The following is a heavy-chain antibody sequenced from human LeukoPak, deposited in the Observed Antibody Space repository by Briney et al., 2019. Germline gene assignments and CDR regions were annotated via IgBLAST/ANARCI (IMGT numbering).Heavy chain of an antibody. J-gene: IGHJ4*02. D-gene: IGHD3-16*01. CDR3: AKGRASREY. V-gene: IGHV4-59*01. CDR1: GASISSYY. CDR2: IYYSGTT. Sequence: PSETLSLTCTVSGASISSYYWSWIRQPPGKGLEWIGSIYYSGTTNYNPSLKSRVTISIDTSKNQFSLELTSVTAADTAVFYCAKGRASREYWGQGILVTVSS.